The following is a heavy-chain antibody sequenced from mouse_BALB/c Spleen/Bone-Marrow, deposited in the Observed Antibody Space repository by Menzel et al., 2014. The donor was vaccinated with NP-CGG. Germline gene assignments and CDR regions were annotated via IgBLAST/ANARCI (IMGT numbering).Heavy chain of an antibody. CDR1: GFNIKDTY. D-gene: IGHD2-3*01. J-gene: IGHJ4*01. V-gene: IGHV14-3*02. Sequence: VHLVESGAELVKPGASVKLSCTASGFNIKDTYMYWVKQRPEQGLEWIGKVDPANGNTKYDPKFQGKATITADTSSNTAYLQLSSLTSEDTAVYYCAVYDGYAMDYWGQGTSVTVSS. CDR3: AVYDGYAMDY. CDR2: VDPANGNT.